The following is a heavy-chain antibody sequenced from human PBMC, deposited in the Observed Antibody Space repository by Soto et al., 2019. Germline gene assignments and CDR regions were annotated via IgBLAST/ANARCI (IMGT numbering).Heavy chain of an antibody. Sequence: PSVTLSLTCTVSGDSISSYYGGWFRQPPGKGLEWIGYIYYSGSTTYHPSLKSRVTISVDTSKNQFSLKLSSVTAADTAVYYCARHTPAISISDHWGQGTLVTVSS. CDR1: GDSISSYY. J-gene: IGHJ4*02. CDR2: IYYSGST. D-gene: IGHD2-15*01. V-gene: IGHV4-59*08. CDR3: ARHTPAISISDH.